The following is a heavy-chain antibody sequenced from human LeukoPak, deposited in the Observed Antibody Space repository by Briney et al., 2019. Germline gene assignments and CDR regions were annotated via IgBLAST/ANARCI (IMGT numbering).Heavy chain of an antibody. Sequence: SVKVSCKASGGTFSSYAISWVRQAPGQGLEWMGRIIPILGIANYAQKFQGRVTITADKSTSTAYMELSSLRSEDTAVYYCARDKKVQGVHDYWGQGTLVTVSS. CDR1: GGTFSSYA. CDR2: IIPILGIA. V-gene: IGHV1-69*04. D-gene: IGHD3-10*01. CDR3: ARDKKVQGVHDY. J-gene: IGHJ4*02.